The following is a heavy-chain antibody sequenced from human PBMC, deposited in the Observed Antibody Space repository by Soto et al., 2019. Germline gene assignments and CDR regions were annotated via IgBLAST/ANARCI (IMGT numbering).Heavy chain of an antibody. V-gene: IGHV5-51*01. Sequence: PGESLKISCKGSGYRFTSYWIAWVRQMPGKGLEWMGIIYPGDSNTRYSPSFQGQVTISADKSISTAYLQWSSLKASDTAIYYCARLGIAAAGIPYHYYGMDVWGQGTTVTVYS. CDR1: GYRFTSYW. CDR2: IYPGDSNT. D-gene: IGHD6-13*01. CDR3: ARLGIAAAGIPYHYYGMDV. J-gene: IGHJ6*02.